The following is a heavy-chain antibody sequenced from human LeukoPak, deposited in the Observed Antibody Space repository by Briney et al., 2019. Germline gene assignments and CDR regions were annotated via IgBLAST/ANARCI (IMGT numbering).Heavy chain of an antibody. V-gene: IGHV1-8*03. D-gene: IGHD3-3*01. CDR3: ARGATKSGGLRFLEWLTSDHHYFDY. J-gene: IGHJ4*02. Sequence: ASVKVSCKASGYTFTGYYMRWVRQAPGQGLEWMGWINPNSGNTGYAQKFQGRVTITRNTSISTAYMELSSLRSEDTAVYYCARGATKSGGLRFLEWLTSDHHYFDYWGQGTLVTVSS. CDR1: GYTFTGYY. CDR2: INPNSGNT.